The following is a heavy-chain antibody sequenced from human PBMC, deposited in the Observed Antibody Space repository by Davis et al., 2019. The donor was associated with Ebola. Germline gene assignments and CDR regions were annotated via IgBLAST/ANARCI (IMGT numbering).Heavy chain of an antibody. CDR2: MNPNSGNT. V-gene: IGHV1-8*02. Sequence: AAVKVSCKASGGNFSSYATSWVRQATGQGLEWMGWMNPNSGNTGYAQKFQGRVTMTRNTSISTAYMELSSLRSEDTAVYYCAGGRSSRWFKWGQGTLVTVSS. J-gene: IGHJ4*02. D-gene: IGHD6-13*01. CDR3: AGGRSSRWFK. CDR1: GGNFSSYA.